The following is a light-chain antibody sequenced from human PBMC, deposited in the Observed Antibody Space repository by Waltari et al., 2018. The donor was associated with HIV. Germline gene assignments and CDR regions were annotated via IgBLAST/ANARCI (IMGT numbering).Light chain of an antibody. CDR2: EVN. Sequence: QSALTQPASVSGSPGQSITISCTGTSSDVGSYNLVSWYQQHPGKAPKLMIYEVNKRPSGVSNRFAAAKSGNTASLTISGLQADDEADYYCCSYAGTSYVFGTGTKVTVL. J-gene: IGLJ1*01. CDR3: CSYAGTSYV. V-gene: IGLV2-23*02. CDR1: SSDVGSYNL.